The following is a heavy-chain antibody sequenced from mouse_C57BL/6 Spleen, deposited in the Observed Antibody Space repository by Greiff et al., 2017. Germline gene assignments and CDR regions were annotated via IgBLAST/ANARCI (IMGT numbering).Heavy chain of an antibody. CDR3: AREGYYDRDYFDY. J-gene: IGHJ2*01. V-gene: IGHV1-80*01. D-gene: IGHD2-4*01. CDR2: IYPGDGDT. Sequence: QVQLKQSGAELVKPGASVKISCKASGYAFSSYWMNWVKQRPGKGLEWIGQIYPGDGDTNYNGKFKGKATLTADKSSSTAYMQLSSLTSEDSAVYFCAREGYYDRDYFDYWGQGTTLTVSS. CDR1: GYAFSSYW.